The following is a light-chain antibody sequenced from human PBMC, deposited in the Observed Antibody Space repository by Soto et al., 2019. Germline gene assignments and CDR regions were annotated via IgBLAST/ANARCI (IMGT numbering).Light chain of an antibody. CDR2: RAS. J-gene: IGKJ1*01. CDR3: QQYNNWPRT. V-gene: IGKV3-15*01. CDR1: QSVSSN. Sequence: EIVMTQSPATLSVSPGERSTLSCMAIQSVSSNLAWYQQKPGQAPRLLIYRASTRATGIPARFSGSGSGTEFTLTISSLQSEDFEVYYCQQYNNWPRTFGQGTKVDIK.